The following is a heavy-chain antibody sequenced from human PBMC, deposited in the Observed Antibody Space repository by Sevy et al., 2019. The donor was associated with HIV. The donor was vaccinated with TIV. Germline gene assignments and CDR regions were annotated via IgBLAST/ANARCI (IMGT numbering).Heavy chain of an antibody. D-gene: IGHD3-10*01. V-gene: IGHV3-43D*04. CDR1: GFTFDDYA. CDR3: AKGSGGSGSYYDS. J-gene: IGHJ4*02. Sequence: GGSLRLSCAASGFTFDDYAMHWVRQAPGKGLEWVSRIDWDGGGTYYADSVKGRFTISRDNSKNSLYLQMNSLRAEDTAFYYCAKGSGGSGSYYDSWGQGTLVTVSS. CDR2: IDWDGGGT.